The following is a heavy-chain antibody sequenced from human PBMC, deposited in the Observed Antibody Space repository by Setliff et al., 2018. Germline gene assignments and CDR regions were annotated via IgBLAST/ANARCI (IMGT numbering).Heavy chain of an antibody. J-gene: IGHJ4*02. Sequence: PGGSLRLSCAASGFTFSSYALSWVRQAPGQGLEWVAAISGSGGSTYYADSVKGRFTISRDDSRNTLYLQMNSLRAEDTAVYYCARRGYSSSWNLGYWGQGTLVTVSS. CDR1: GFTFSSYA. D-gene: IGHD6-13*01. V-gene: IGHV3-23*01. CDR2: ISGSGGST. CDR3: ARRGYSSSWNLGY.